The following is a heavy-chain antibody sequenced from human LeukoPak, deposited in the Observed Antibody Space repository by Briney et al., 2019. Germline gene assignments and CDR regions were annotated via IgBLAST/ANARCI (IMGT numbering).Heavy chain of an antibody. CDR2: INPNSGDT. CDR1: GYTFTGNY. J-gene: IGHJ4*02. V-gene: IGHV1-2*02. D-gene: IGHD5-24*01. CDR3: ARDNSDGDNPIDY. Sequence: ASVKVSCKASGYTFTGNYMNWVRQAPGQGLEWVGWINPNSGDTSYAQKFRGRVTMTRDTSSSTAYMELSRLRSDDTAVYYCARDNSDGDNPIDYWGQGTLVTVSS.